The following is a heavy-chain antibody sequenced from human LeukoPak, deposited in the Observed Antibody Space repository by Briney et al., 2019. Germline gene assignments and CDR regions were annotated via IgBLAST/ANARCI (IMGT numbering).Heavy chain of an antibody. J-gene: IGHJ4*02. V-gene: IGHV4-61*02. D-gene: IGHD5-24*01. Sequence: SETLSLTCTVSGGSISSGSYYWSWIRQPAGKGLEWIGRIYTSGSTNYNPSLKSRVTISVATSKNQFSLQLSSVAVADTAVYYCAREEMATMEFDYWGQGTLVTVSS. CDR3: AREEMATMEFDY. CDR1: GGSISSGSYY. CDR2: IYTSGST.